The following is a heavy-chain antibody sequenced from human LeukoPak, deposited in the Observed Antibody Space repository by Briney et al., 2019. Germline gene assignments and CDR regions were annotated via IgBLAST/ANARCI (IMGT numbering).Heavy chain of an antibody. V-gene: IGHV4-39*01. J-gene: IGHJ4*02. CDR3: AKDYDFWSAPGY. Sequence: SETLSLTCTVSGGSISSSSYYWGWIRQPPGKGPEWIGSIYYSGSTYYNPSLKSRVTISVDTSKNQFSLKLSSVTAADTAVYYCAKDYDFWSAPGYWGQGTLVTVSS. CDR2: IYYSGST. CDR1: GGSISSSSYY. D-gene: IGHD3-3*01.